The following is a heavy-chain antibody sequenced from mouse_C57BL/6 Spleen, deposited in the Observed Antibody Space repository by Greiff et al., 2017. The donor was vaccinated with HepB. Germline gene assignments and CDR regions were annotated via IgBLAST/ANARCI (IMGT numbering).Heavy chain of an antibody. D-gene: IGHD1-1*01. CDR1: GFTFSNYW. CDR2: IRLKSDNYAT. Sequence: DVQLQESGGGLVQPGGSMKLSCVASGFTFSNYWMNWVRQSPEKGLEWVAQIRLKSDNYATHYAESVKGRFTISRDDSKSSVYLQMNNLRAEDTGIYYCTGGYYGSSPFAYWGQGTLVTVSA. CDR3: TGGYYGSSPFAY. J-gene: IGHJ3*01. V-gene: IGHV6-3*01.